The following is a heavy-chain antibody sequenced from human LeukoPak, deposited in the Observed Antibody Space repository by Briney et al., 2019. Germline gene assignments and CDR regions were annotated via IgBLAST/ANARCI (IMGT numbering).Heavy chain of an antibody. V-gene: IGHV1-18*01. CDR3: ARDGNDFWSGPPDY. CDR1: GYTFTSYG. Sequence: ASVTVSCKASGYTFTSYGISWVRQAPGQGLEWMGWISAYNGNTNYAQKLQGRVTMTTDTSTSTAYMELRSLRSDDTAVYYCARDGNDFWSGPPDYWGQGTLVTVSS. CDR2: ISAYNGNT. D-gene: IGHD3-3*01. J-gene: IGHJ4*02.